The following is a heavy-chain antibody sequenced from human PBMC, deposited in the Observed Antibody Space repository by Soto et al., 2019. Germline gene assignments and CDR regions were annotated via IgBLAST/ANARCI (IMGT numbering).Heavy chain of an antibody. Sequence: PGGSLRLSCAASGFTFSSYGMHWVRQAPGKGLEWVAVISYDGSNKYYADSVKGRFTISRDNSKNTLYLQMNSLRAEDTAVYYCAKDRKQLVLALDYWGQGTLVTAPQ. CDR1: GFTFSSYG. CDR2: ISYDGSNK. J-gene: IGHJ4*02. CDR3: AKDRKQLVLALDY. V-gene: IGHV3-30*18. D-gene: IGHD6-13*01.